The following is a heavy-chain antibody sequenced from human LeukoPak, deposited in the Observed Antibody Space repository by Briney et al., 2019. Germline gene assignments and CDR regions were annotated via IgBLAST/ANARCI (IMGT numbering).Heavy chain of an antibody. V-gene: IGHV3-48*01. CDR1: GYTFSSYC. J-gene: IGHJ3*02. D-gene: IGHD1-26*01. CDR2: ISPTGSTI. CDR3: ASLTLGAIGTISYEFGI. Sequence: GGSLRLSCAASGYTFSSYCMNWVRQAPGQGPEWVSYISPTGSTIYYADSVRGRFTISRSSGKNSLYLQLTSLRSEDTAMYYCASLTLGAIGTISYEFGIWGQGTLVTVYS.